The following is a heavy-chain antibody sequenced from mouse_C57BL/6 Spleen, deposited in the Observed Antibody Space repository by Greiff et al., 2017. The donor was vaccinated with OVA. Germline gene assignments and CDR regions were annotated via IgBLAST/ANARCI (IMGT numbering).Heavy chain of an antibody. CDR2: ISDGGSYT. D-gene: IGHD2-1*01. V-gene: IGHV5-4*01. J-gene: IGHJ2*01. Sequence: EVQVVESGGGLVKPGGSLKLSCAASGFTFSSYAMSWVRQTPEKRLEWVATISDGGSYTYYPDNVKGRFTISRDNAKNNLYLQMSHLKSEDTAMYYCARRNLPFDYWGQGTTLTVSS. CDR3: ARRNLPFDY. CDR1: GFTFSSYA.